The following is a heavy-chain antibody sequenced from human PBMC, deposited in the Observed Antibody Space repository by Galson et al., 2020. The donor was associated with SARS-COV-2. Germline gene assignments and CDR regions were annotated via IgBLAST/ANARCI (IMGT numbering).Heavy chain of an antibody. CDR3: VRMNRYYGSGGEFDY. CDR2: IQPTGGGT. D-gene: IGHD3-10*01. V-gene: IGHV1-46*01. CDR1: GYTFIDYY. Sequence: ASVKVSCKASGYTFIDYYLHWVRQAPGQGLEWMGIIQPTGGGTNYAQKFQGRVTMTRDTSRSTVYMVLSSLRFEDTAVYYCVRMNRYYGSGGEFDYWGQGTLVTVSS. J-gene: IGHJ4*02.